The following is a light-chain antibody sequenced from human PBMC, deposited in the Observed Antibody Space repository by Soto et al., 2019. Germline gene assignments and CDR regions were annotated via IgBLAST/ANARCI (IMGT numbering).Light chain of an antibody. CDR3: QQFGTSPPST. CDR1: QSVSRRY. V-gene: IGKV3-20*01. J-gene: IGKJ5*01. CDR2: DPX. Sequence: IVLTQCAGTLCLSPGEGATLSCRASQSVSRRYLAWYEQNPGQCPGLLXXDPXSRATGIPDRFIGSGSGKAFTLTISRLEPEEFSAYYCQQFGTSPPSTFGQGTRLEIK.